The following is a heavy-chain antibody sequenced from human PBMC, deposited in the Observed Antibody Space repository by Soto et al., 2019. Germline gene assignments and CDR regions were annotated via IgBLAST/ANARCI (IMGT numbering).Heavy chain of an antibody. D-gene: IGHD1-1*01. J-gene: IGHJ4*02. V-gene: IGHV1-8*01. CDR3: ARRAETNGWNGFGADKYYFDF. Sequence: ASVKVSCKASGYTFTSYDIYWVRQATGQGLEWMGWMNPSTGNSGYAQKFQGRVTMTSDTSISTAHMELSSLRSEDTAVYYCARRAETNGWNGFGADKYYFDFWGQGTLVTVSS. CDR2: MNPSTGNS. CDR1: GYTFTSYD.